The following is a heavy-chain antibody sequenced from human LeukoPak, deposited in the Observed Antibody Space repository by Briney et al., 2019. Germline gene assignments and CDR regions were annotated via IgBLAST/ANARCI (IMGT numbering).Heavy chain of an antibody. Sequence: GESLQISCKGSGSRFISSWIGWVRQMPGKGLEWTGIIYPGDSDTRYSPSFQGQVTISADKSISTAYLHWSSLKASDTAIYYCARRSSAHFDYWGQGTLVTVSS. CDR1: GSRFISSW. CDR3: ARRSSAHFDY. V-gene: IGHV5-51*01. CDR2: IYPGDSDT. J-gene: IGHJ4*02. D-gene: IGHD4/OR15-4a*01.